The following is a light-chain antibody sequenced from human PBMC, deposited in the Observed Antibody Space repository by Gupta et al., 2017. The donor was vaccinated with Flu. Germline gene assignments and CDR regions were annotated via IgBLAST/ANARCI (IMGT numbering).Light chain of an antibody. CDR2: GAS. J-gene: IGKJ2*01. V-gene: IGKV1-39*01. CDR1: QNISIS. Sequence: PSSLSASIEDRVAITCRASQNISISLNWYQQKPGQAPKLLIYGASSVQSGVPSRFSGRGSGTEFTLTISSLQPEDFAVYYCQQTYSSWYTFGQGTKLEI. CDR3: QQTYSSWYT.